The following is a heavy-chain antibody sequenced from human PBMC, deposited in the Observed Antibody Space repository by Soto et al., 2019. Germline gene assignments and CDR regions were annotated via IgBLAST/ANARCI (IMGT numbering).Heavy chain of an antibody. CDR3: AKDGTDFWGGSPFDY. CDR2: IWYGGSNK. Sequence: GGSLRLSCAASGFTFSSYGMHWVRQAPGKGLEWVAVIWYGGSNKYYADAVKGRFTISRDNSKNTVYLQMSGLRAEDTAVYYCAKDGTDFWGGSPFDYWGQGTLVTVSS. V-gene: IGHV3-33*06. J-gene: IGHJ4*02. D-gene: IGHD3-3*01. CDR1: GFTFSSYG.